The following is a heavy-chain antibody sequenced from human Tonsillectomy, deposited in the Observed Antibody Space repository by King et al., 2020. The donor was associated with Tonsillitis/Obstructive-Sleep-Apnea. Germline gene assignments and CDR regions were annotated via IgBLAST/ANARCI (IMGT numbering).Heavy chain of an antibody. J-gene: IGHJ6*03. CDR2: INSDGSST. CDR1: GFTFSSYW. D-gene: IGHD6-13*01. CDR3: ARTGLVIAAAGTRMLDYNNYYYMDV. Sequence: VQLVEAGGGLVQPGGSLRLSCAASGFTFSSYWRHWVRQAPGKGLVWVSRINSDGSSTSYADYGKGRFTISRDNAKNTLYLQMNSLRAEDTAVYYCARTGLVIAAAGTRMLDYNNYYYMDVWGNGTTVTVSS. V-gene: IGHV3-74*01.